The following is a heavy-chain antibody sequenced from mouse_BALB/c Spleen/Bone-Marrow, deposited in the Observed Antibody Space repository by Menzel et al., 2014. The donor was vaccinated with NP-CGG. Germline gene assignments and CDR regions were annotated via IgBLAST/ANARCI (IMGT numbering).Heavy chain of an antibody. CDR2: IYPGNSDT. V-gene: IGHV1-5*01. CDR1: GYAFSNCW. J-gene: IGHJ2*01. CDR3: TTLARNKFDY. Sequence: VQLQQSGTVLARPGAAVKMSCKASGYAFSNCWMHWVKQRPGQGLEWIGTIYPGNSDTTYNQKFKGKATLTAVTSTSTAYMELSSLTNEDSAVYYCTTLARNKFDYWGQGTTLTVSS. D-gene: IGHD3-1*01.